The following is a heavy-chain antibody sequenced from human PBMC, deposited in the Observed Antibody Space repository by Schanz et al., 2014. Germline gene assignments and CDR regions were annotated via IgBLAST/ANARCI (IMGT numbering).Heavy chain of an antibody. Sequence: VQLVESGGGFVQPGGSLGLSCVVSGFTVSSDHMSWVRQPAGKGLEWVAVIWNNGVTKYYADSVRGRFTISRDRFQNTLYLRMSSLRAEDTAVYYCARPRFDYGEVDYWGQGTLVTVSS. CDR3: ARPRFDYGEVDY. J-gene: IGHJ4*02. CDR1: GFTVSSDH. CDR2: IWNNGVTK. V-gene: IGHV3-33*01. D-gene: IGHD4-17*01.